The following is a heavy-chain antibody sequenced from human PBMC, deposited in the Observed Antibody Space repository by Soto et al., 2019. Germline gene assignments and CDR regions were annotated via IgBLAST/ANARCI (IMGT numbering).Heavy chain of an antibody. Sequence: GGSLRLSCAASGFTLSDYAMHWVRQAPGKGLEWLAVISHDGSTKQYADSVKDRFTISRDNSNNTVYLEMISLRPEDTAVYHCAREAWGEATTVATHSFDCWGQGTLVTVSS. CDR3: AREAWGEATTVATHSFDC. V-gene: IGHV3-30-3*01. D-gene: IGHD5-12*01. CDR1: GFTLSDYA. CDR2: ISHDGSTK. J-gene: IGHJ4*02.